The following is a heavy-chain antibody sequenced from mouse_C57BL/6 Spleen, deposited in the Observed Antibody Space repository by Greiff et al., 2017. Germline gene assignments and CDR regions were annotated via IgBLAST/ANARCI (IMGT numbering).Heavy chain of an antibody. CDR3: ARSGYGIPYFDY. J-gene: IGHJ2*01. CDR2: IYPGSGST. V-gene: IGHV1-55*01. D-gene: IGHD2-10*02. Sequence: VQLQQSGAELVKPGASVKMSCKASGYTFTSYWITWVKQRPGQGLEWIGDIYPGSGSTNYNEKFKSKATLTVDTSSSTAYMQLSSLTSEDSAVYYCARSGYGIPYFDYWGQGTTLPVSS. CDR1: GYTFTSYW.